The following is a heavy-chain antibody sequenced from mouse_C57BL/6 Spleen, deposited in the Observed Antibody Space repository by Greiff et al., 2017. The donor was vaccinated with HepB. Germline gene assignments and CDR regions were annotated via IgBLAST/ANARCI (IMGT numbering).Heavy chain of an antibody. J-gene: IGHJ4*01. D-gene: IGHD2-3*01. CDR1: GYTFTSYW. CDR2: INPSSGYT. V-gene: IGHV1-7*01. Sequence: VQVVESGAELAKPGASVKLSCKASGYTFTSYWMHWVKQRPGQGLEWIGYINPSSGYTKYNQKFKDKATLTADKSSSTAYMQLSSLTYEDSAVYYCARSGYYANYAMDYWGQGTSVTVSS. CDR3: ARSGYYANYAMDY.